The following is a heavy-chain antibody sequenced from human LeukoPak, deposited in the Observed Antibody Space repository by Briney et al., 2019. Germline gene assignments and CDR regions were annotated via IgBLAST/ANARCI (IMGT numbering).Heavy chain of an antibody. CDR1: GFTFSSYG. Sequence: PGGSLRLSCAASGFTFSSYGMHWVRQAPDKGLERVAVILNEGSQKKYADSVKGRFTISRDNSKNTLFLQMNSLRAEDTAVYYCARDDTVGDNAWDIWGQGTMATVSS. J-gene: IGHJ3*02. CDR3: ARDDTVGDNAWDI. CDR2: ILNEGSQK. D-gene: IGHD3-16*01. V-gene: IGHV3-33*01.